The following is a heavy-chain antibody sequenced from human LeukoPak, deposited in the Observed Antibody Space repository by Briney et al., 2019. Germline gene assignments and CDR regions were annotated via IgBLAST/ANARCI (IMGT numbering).Heavy chain of an antibody. D-gene: IGHD2-2*01. Sequence: GGSPRLSCAASGFTFSSYAMSWVRQAPGKGLEWVSAISGSGGSTYYADSVKGRFTISRDNSKNTLYLQMNSLRAEDTAVYYCAKDAPVNIVVVPAANSWGQGTLVTVSS. CDR3: AKDAPVNIVVVPAANS. CDR2: ISGSGGST. V-gene: IGHV3-23*01. CDR1: GFTFSSYA. J-gene: IGHJ4*02.